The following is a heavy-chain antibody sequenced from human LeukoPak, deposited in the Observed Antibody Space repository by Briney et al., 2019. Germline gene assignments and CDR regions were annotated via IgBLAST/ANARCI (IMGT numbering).Heavy chain of an antibody. CDR2: ISGSGAST. D-gene: IGHD3-22*01. CDR1: GFSFSSYY. Sequence: GGSLRLSCAASGFSFSSYYMSWVRQAPGKGLEWVSAISGSGASTYYADPVKGRFTISRDNSKNTLYLQMNSLRAEDTAIYYCAKGLDSSGYSKYYFDYWGQGTLVTVSS. J-gene: IGHJ4*02. V-gene: IGHV3-23*01. CDR3: AKGLDSSGYSKYYFDY.